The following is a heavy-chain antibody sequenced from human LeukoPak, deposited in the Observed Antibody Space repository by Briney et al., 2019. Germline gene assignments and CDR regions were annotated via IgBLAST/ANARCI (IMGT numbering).Heavy chain of an antibody. CDR3: ASSYYDFWSGYHDAFDI. V-gene: IGHV3-7*01. CDR2: IKQDGSEK. Sequence: GGSLRLSCAASGFTFSSYWMSLVRQAPGKGLEWVANIKQDGSEKYYVDSGKGRFTISRDNAKNSLYLQMNSLRAEDTAVYYCASSYYDFWSGYHDAFDIWGQGTMVTVSS. D-gene: IGHD3-3*01. J-gene: IGHJ3*02. CDR1: GFTFSSYW.